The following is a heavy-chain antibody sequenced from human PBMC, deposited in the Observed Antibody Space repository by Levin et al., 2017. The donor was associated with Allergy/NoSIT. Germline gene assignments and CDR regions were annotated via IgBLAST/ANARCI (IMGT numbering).Heavy chain of an antibody. D-gene: IGHD5-18*01. CDR1: GGSFSGYY. CDR3: ASGKRGYSYGYQDY. CDR2: INHSGST. J-gene: IGHJ4*02. V-gene: IGHV4-34*01. Sequence: SQTLSLPCAVYGGSFSGYYWSWIRQPPGKGLEWIGEINHSGSTNYNPSLKSRVTISVDTSKNQFSLKLSSVTAADTAVYYCASGKRGYSYGYQDYWGQGTLVTVSS.